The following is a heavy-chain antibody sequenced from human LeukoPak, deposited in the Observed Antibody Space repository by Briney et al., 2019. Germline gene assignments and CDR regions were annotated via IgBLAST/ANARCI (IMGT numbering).Heavy chain of an antibody. J-gene: IGHJ5*02. V-gene: IGHV3-30*02. CDR2: IRYDGSNK. Sequence: GGSLRLSCAASGFTFSSYGMHWVRQAPGKGLEWAAFIRYDGSNKYYADSVKGRFTISRDNSKNTLYLQMNSLRAEDTAVYYCAKESTTVTRPSWFDPWGQGTLVTVSS. D-gene: IGHD4-17*01. CDR3: AKESTTVTRPSWFDP. CDR1: GFTFSSYG.